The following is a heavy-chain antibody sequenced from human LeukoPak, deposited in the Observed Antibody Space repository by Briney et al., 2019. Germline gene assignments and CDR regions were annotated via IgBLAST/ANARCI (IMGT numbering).Heavy chain of an antibody. CDR3: AKDPYCSSTSCQRAYFDY. CDR1: GFTFSSYA. D-gene: IGHD2-2*01. V-gene: IGHV3-23*01. CDR2: ISGSGGST. J-gene: IGHJ4*02. Sequence: GGSLRLSCAASGFTFSSYAMSWVRQAPGKGLEWASAISGSGGSTYYADSVKGRFTISRDNSKNTLYLQMNSLRAEDTAVYYCAKDPYCSSTSCQRAYFDYWGQGTLVTVSS.